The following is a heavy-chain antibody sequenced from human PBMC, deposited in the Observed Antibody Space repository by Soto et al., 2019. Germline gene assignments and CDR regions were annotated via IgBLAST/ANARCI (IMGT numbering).Heavy chain of an antibody. J-gene: IGHJ3*02. Sequence: SVKVSCKASGGTFSSYAISWVRQAPGQGLEWMGGIIPIFGTANYAQKFQGRVTITADESTSTAYRELSSLRSEDTAVYYGESQMYPFVVVISRLKADAFDICAQGTMVTVSS. D-gene: IGHD3-3*01. CDR2: IIPIFGTA. CDR3: ESQMYPFVVVISRLKADAFDI. V-gene: IGHV1-69*13. CDR1: GGTFSSYA.